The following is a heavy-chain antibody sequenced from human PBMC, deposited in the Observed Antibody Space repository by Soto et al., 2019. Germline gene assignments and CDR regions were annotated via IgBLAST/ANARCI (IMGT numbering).Heavy chain of an antibody. D-gene: IGHD3-3*01. CDR3: AKHRRALRFLEWLCDY. CDR1: GFTFSSYA. Sequence: LRLSCAASGFTFSSYAMSWVRQAPGKGLEWVSAISGSGGSTYYTDSVKGRFTISRDNSKNTLYLQMNSLRAEDTAVYYCAKHRRALRFLEWLCDYWGQGTLVTVSS. CDR2: ISGSGGST. V-gene: IGHV3-23*01. J-gene: IGHJ4*02.